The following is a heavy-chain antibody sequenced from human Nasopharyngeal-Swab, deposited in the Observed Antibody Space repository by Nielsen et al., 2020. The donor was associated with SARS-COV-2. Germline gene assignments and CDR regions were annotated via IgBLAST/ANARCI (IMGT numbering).Heavy chain of an antibody. CDR2: ISGSGSYI. Sequence: GESLRLSCAASGFTFSYYSMSWVRQAPGKGLEWVSSISGSGSYIYYADSVKGRFTISRDNAKNSLYLQMNSLRVEDTAVYYCGRQLRLGELSLYNEFDYWGQGTLVTVSS. CDR3: GRQLRLGELSLYNEFDY. D-gene: IGHD3-16*02. CDR1: GFTFSYYS. V-gene: IGHV3-21*01. J-gene: IGHJ4*02.